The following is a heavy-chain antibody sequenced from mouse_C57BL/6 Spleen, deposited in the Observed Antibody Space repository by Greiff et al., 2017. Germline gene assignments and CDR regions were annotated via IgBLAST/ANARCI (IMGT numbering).Heavy chain of an antibody. CDR1: GYTFTDYY. D-gene: IGHD1-1*01. J-gene: IGHJ4*01. V-gene: IGHV1-76*01. CDR2: IYPGSGNT. Sequence: VQLQQSGAELVRPGASVKLSCKASGYTFTDYYINWVKQRPGQGLEWIARIYPGSGNTYYNEKFKGKATLTAEKSSSTAYMQLSSLTSEDSAVYFSARWNYAYYYAMDYWGQGTSVTVSS. CDR3: ARWNYAYYYAMDY.